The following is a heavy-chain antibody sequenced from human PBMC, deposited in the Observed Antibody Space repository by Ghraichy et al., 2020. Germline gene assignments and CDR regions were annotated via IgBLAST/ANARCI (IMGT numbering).Heavy chain of an antibody. Sequence: ASVKVSCKASGYTFTSYAMHWVRQAPGQRLEWMGWINAGNGYTEYSQKFQGRVTITRDTSASTAYMDLSSLRSEDTAVYYCARGPAAAGYFDYWGQGTLVTVSS. J-gene: IGHJ4*02. CDR2: INAGNGYT. CDR1: GYTFTSYA. D-gene: IGHD6-13*01. CDR3: ARGPAAAGYFDY. V-gene: IGHV1-3*01.